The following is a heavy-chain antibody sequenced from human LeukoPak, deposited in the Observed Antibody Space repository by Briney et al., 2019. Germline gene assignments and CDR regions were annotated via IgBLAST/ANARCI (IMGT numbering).Heavy chain of an antibody. Sequence: ETLSLTCTVPGGSISSYYWSWIRQPPGKGLEWIGYIYYSGSTNYNPSLKSRVTISVDTSKNQFSLKLSSVTAADTAVYYCATGGPRLDYYDSSGYYGLGAFDIWGQGTMVTVSS. D-gene: IGHD3-22*01. CDR2: IYYSGST. CDR1: GGSISSYY. V-gene: IGHV4-59*01. J-gene: IGHJ3*02. CDR3: ATGGPRLDYYDSSGYYGLGAFDI.